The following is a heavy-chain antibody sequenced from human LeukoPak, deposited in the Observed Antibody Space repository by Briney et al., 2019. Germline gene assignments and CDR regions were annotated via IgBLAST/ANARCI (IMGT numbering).Heavy chain of an antibody. Sequence: GGSLRLSCAASGFTFSSYVMSWVRQAPGKGLEWVAVISYDGSNKYYADSVKGRFTISRDNSKNTLYLQMNSLRAEDTAVYYCARVVVIAASDYFDYWGQGTLVTVSS. CDR3: ARVVVIAASDYFDY. CDR2: ISYDGSNK. D-gene: IGHD6-6*01. V-gene: IGHV3-30-3*01. CDR1: GFTFSSYV. J-gene: IGHJ4*02.